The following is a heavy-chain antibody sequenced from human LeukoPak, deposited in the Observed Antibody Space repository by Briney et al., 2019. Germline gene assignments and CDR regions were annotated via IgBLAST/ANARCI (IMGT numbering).Heavy chain of an antibody. J-gene: IGHJ4*02. CDR2: IVVGSGNT. CDR3: AADLVDCTNGVCYSFDY. V-gene: IGHV1-58*02. D-gene: IGHD2-8*01. CDR1: GFTFTSSA. Sequence: AASVKVSCKASGFTFTSSAMQWVRQARGQRLEWIGWIVVGSGNTNCAQKFQERVTITRDMSTSTAYMELSSLRSEDTAVYYCAADLVDCTNGVCYSFDYWGQGTLVTASS.